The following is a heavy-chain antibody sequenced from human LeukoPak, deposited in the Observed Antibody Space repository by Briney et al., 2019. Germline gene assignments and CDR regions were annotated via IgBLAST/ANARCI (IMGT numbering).Heavy chain of an antibody. Sequence: PGGSLRLSCATSRFTFSSYSMNWVRQAPGKGLEWVSSISSSSSYIYYADSVKGRFTISRDNAKNSLYLQMTSLRAEDTAVYYCARKGIAVAFDYWGQGTLSPSPQ. D-gene: IGHD6-19*01. V-gene: IGHV3-21*01. CDR2: ISSSSSYI. CDR1: RFTFSSYS. J-gene: IGHJ4*02. CDR3: ARKGIAVAFDY.